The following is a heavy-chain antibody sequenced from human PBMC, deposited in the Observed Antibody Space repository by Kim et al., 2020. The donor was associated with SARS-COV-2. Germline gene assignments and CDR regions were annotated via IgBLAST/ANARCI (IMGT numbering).Heavy chain of an antibody. J-gene: IGHJ4*02. CDR1: GFTFTNYA. V-gene: IGHV3-23*01. CDR3: AKGRSGTINSCYNY. D-gene: IGHD2-2*01. CDR2: TSSTSDST. Sequence: GGSLRLSCAASGFTFTNYAMSWVRQAPGKGLEWVSVTSSTSDSTYYADSVKGRFTISRDNSNNTLYLQMNSLRADDTAIYYCAKGRSGTINSCYNYWGQGTLVTVSS.